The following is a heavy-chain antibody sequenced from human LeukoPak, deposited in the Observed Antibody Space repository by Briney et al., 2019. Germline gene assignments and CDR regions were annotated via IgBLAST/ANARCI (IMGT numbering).Heavy chain of an antibody. CDR2: ISFISSTI. Sequence: GGSLRLSCAASGFNFSTYSMNWVRQAPGKGLEWVSYISFISSTIYYADSVKGRFTISRDNAKNSLYLQMNSLRVEDTAVYYCARAHNWKYGTFDYWGQGTLVTVSS. CDR1: GFNFSTYS. J-gene: IGHJ4*02. CDR3: ARAHNWKYGTFDY. V-gene: IGHV3-48*04. D-gene: IGHD1-7*01.